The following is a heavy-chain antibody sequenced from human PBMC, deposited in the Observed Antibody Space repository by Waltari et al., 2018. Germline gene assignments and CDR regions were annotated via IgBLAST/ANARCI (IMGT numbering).Heavy chain of an antibody. J-gene: IGHJ4*02. D-gene: IGHD6-19*01. CDR3: ARQAGAGTYY. Sequence: QLQLQESGPGLVKPSETLSLTCTVSGGSISSSSYYWGWIRQPPGKGLEWIGSIYYRGGPYSNPSLKSRVTISVDTSKNQFSLKLSSVTAADTAVYYCARQAGAGTYYWGQGTLVTVSS. V-gene: IGHV4-39*01. CDR2: IYYRGGP. CDR1: GGSISSSSYY.